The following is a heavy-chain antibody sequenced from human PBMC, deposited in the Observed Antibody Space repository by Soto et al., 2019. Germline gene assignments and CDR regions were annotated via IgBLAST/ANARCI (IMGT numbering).Heavy chain of an antibody. J-gene: IGHJ4*02. CDR1: GFTFSNAW. D-gene: IGHD3-3*01. Sequence: EVQLVESGGGLVKPGGSLRLSCAASGFTFSNAWMSCVRQAPGKGLEWVGRIKSKTDGGTTDYAAPVKGRFTISRDDSKNTLYLQMNSLKTEDTAVYYCTTMGPSYYDFWSGYYTVDYWGQGTLVTVSS. CDR2: IKSKTDGGTT. CDR3: TTMGPSYYDFWSGYYTVDY. V-gene: IGHV3-15*01.